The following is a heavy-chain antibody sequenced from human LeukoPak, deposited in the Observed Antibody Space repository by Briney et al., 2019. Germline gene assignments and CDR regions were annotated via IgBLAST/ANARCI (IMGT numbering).Heavy chain of an antibody. CDR2: ISSSSSYI. Sequence: PGGPLRLSCAASGFTFSSYSMNWVRQAPGKGLEWVSSISSSSSYIYYADSVKGRFTVSRDNAKNSLYLQMNSLRAEDTAVYYCARVIAAATIDYWGQGTLVTVSS. CDR1: GFTFSSYS. CDR3: ARVIAAATIDY. V-gene: IGHV3-21*01. J-gene: IGHJ4*02. D-gene: IGHD6-13*01.